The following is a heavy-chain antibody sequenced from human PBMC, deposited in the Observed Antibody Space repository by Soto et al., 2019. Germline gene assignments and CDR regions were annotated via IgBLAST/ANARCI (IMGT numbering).Heavy chain of an antibody. V-gene: IGHV3-30-3*02. CDR1: GFTFSTYA. D-gene: IGHD6-19*01. CDR3: AKIAYGSGWTLDY. Sequence: SGGSLRLSCAASGFTFSTYAMHWVRQAPGKGLEWVALISYDGSNKYYADSVKGRFTFSRDNSKNTLYLQMNSLRAEDTAVYYCAKIAYGSGWTLDYWGHGTLVTVSS. CDR2: ISYDGSNK. J-gene: IGHJ4*01.